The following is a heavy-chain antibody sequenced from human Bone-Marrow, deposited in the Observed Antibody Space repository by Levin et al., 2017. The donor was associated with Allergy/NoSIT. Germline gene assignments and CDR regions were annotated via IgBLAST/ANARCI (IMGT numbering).Heavy chain of an antibody. CDR2: IYSAGGT. Sequence: GGSLRLSCAVSGLTVHNNYMTWVRQAPGKGLEWVSLIYSAGGTYYADSVKGRFTITRDKSKNTVYLQMNSLRAEDAAVYYCVREIARRLWGQGTLVTVSS. J-gene: IGHJ4*02. CDR1: GLTVHNNY. V-gene: IGHV3-53*01. D-gene: IGHD6-13*01. CDR3: VREIARRL.